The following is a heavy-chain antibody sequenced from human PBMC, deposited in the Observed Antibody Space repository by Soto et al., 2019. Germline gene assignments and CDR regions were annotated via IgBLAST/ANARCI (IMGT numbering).Heavy chain of an antibody. Sequence: GESLKISCKGSGYSFTSYWIGWVRQMPGKGLEWMGIIYPGDSDTRYSPSFQGQVTISADKSISTAYLQWSSLKASDTAMYYCARLGDIVVVPAAITSYCGGDCYPRHWGQGTLVTVSS. CDR3: ARLGDIVVVPAAITSYCGGDCYPRH. D-gene: IGHD2-2*02. CDR2: IYPGDSDT. CDR1: GYSFTSYW. V-gene: IGHV5-51*01. J-gene: IGHJ4*02.